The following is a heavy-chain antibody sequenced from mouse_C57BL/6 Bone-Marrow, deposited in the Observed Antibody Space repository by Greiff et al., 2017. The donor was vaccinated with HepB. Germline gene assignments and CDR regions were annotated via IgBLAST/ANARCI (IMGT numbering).Heavy chain of an antibody. D-gene: IGHD2-3*01. CDR2: IDPNSGGT. CDR3: AVYHGYYEGFAY. J-gene: IGHJ3*01. V-gene: IGHV1-72*01. CDR1: GYTFTSYW. Sequence: QVQLKQPGAELVKPGASVKLSCKASGYTFTSYWMHWVKQRPGRGLEWIGRIDPNSGGTKYNEKFKGKATLTVDKPSSTAYMQLSSLTSEDSAVYYCAVYHGYYEGFAYWGQGTLVTVSA.